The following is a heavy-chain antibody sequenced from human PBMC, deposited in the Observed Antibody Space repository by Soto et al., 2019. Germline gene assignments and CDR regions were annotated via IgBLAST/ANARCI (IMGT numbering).Heavy chain of an antibody. CDR2: IRGSGGRT. D-gene: IGHD2-21*02. V-gene: IGHV3-23*01. CDR3: AKPIRCGGDCYAPLDY. CDR1: GFAFDNYP. J-gene: IGHJ4*02. Sequence: EVQLLESGGGLAHPGGSLRLSCAASGFAFDNYPMNWVRQAPGKGLEWVSAIRGSGGRTFYADSVQGRLTISRDNSKNTLYLHMSSLRAEDTAGYYCAKPIRCGGDCYAPLDYWGPGTLVTVSS.